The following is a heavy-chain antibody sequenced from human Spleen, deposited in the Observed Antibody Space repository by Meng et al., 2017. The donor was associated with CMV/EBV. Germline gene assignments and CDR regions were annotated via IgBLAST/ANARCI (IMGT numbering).Heavy chain of an antibody. D-gene: IGHD4-23*01. CDR2: ISSSSSTI. J-gene: IGHJ3*02. CDR3: ARDLDYGGNRAMGVFDI. CDR1: GFTFSSYS. V-gene: IGHV3-48*04. Sequence: GGSLRLSCAASGFTFSSYSMNWVRQAPGKGLEWVSYISSSSSTIYYADSVKGRFTISRDSAKNSLCLQMNSLRAEDTAVYYCARDLDYGGNRAMGVFDIWGQGTMVTVSS.